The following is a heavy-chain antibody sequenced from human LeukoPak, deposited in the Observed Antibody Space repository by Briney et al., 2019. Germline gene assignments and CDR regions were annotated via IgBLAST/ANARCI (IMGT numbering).Heavy chain of an antibody. Sequence: SETLSLTCTVSGGSISSYYWSWIRQPPGKGLEWIGYIYYSGSTFYNPSLKSRVTISVDTSRNQFSLELRSVTAADTAVYYCARDLTSWGQGTLVTVSS. D-gene: IGHD1-14*01. CDR2: IYYSGST. V-gene: IGHV4-59*01. J-gene: IGHJ4*02. CDR3: ARDLTS. CDR1: GGSISSYY.